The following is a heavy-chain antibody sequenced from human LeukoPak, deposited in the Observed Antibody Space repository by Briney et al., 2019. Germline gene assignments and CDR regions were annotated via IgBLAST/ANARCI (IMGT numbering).Heavy chain of an antibody. D-gene: IGHD2-2*01. V-gene: IGHV3-7*03. Sequence: GGSLRLSCAASGLSFSRYWLTWVRQAPGKGLEWVANIKEDGSEKNYVDSAKGRFIISRDNAKNSLYLQMNSLRDEDTAVYHCVSRGCSGTSCYVGSLYYFDYWGQGTLVTVSS. CDR3: VSRGCSGTSCYVGSLYYFDY. CDR2: IKEDGSEK. CDR1: GLSFSRYW. J-gene: IGHJ4*02.